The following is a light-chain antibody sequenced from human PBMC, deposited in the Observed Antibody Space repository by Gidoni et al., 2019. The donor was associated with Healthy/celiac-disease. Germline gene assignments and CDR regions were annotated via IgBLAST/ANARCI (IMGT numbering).Light chain of an antibody. CDR3: QQYYSTPR. CDR2: WAS. CDR1: QSVLYSSNNKNY. Sequence: DIVMTQSPDSLAVSLGERATINCKSSQSVLYSSNNKNYLAWYQQKPGQPPKLLIYWASTRESGVPDRFSGSGSGTDFTLTISSLQAEDVAVYYCQQYYSTPRIXGXTKVEIK. V-gene: IGKV4-1*01. J-gene: IGKJ4*01.